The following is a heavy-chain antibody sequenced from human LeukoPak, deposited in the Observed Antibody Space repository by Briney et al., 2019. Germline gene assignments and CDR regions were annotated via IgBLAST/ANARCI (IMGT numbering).Heavy chain of an antibody. Sequence: ASETLSLTCTVSGGSISSYYWSWIRQPAGKGLEWIGRIYTSGSTNYNPSLKSRVTMSVDTSKNQFSLKLSSVTAADTAVYYCARDMYYYDSSGYYRFDYWGQGTLVTVSS. J-gene: IGHJ4*02. CDR3: ARDMYYYDSSGYYRFDY. CDR2: IYTSGST. D-gene: IGHD3-22*01. CDR1: GGSISSYY. V-gene: IGHV4-4*07.